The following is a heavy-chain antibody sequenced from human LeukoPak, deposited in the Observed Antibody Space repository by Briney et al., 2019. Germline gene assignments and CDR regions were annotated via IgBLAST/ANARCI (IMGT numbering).Heavy chain of an antibody. CDR2: ITASSTAI. Sequence: PGGSLRLSCAASGFTFSRNWMHWVREDPGKGLEWVSSITASSTAIYSADSVKGRFTISRDNAKNFLYLQMNSLRAEDTAVYYCARTYYDILTGYNPYFDYWGQGILVTVSS. CDR3: ARTYYDILTGYNPYFDY. D-gene: IGHD3-9*01. V-gene: IGHV3-21*01. CDR1: GFTFSRNW. J-gene: IGHJ4*02.